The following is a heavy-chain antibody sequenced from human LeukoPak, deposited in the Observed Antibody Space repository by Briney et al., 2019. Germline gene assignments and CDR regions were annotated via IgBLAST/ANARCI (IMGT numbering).Heavy chain of an antibody. D-gene: IGHD6-13*01. J-gene: IGHJ6*03. V-gene: IGHV4-4*02. Sequence: SETLSLTCAVSGGSISSSNWWSWVRQPPGKGLEWIGEIYHSGSTNYNPSLKSRVTISVDKSKNQFSLKLSSVTAADTAVYYCARVKAAAAYYYYYMDVWGKGTTVTVSS. CDR2: IYHSGST. CDR1: GGSISSSNW. CDR3: ARVKAAAAYYYYYMDV.